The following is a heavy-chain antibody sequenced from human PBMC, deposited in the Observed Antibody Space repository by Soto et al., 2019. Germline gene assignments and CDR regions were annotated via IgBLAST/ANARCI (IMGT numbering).Heavy chain of an antibody. V-gene: IGHV1-69*01. Sequence: SVKVSCKASGGSFISYAIIWVRQAPGQGLEWMGGIIPIFGTANYAQKFQGRVTITADESTSTAYMELSSLRSEDTAVYYCARAPAYYYGSGSYINWGQGTLVTVSS. CDR2: IIPIFGTA. D-gene: IGHD3-10*01. CDR1: GGSFISYA. J-gene: IGHJ4*02. CDR3: ARAPAYYYGSGSYIN.